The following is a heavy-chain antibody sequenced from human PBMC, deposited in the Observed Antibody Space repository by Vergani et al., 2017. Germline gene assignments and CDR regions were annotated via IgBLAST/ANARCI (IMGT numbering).Heavy chain of an antibody. V-gene: IGHV3-48*01. CDR3: AKAGIVVPAAITGIRAYYYYYMDV. CDR1: GFTFSSYS. D-gene: IGHD2-2*01. CDR2: ISSSSSPI. J-gene: IGHJ6*03. Sequence: EVQLVKSGGGLVQRGGSLRLSCAASGFTFSSYSMNWVRQAPGKGLEWVSYISSSSSPIYYADSVQGRFTISRDNAKNSLYLQMNSLRAEDTAVYYCAKAGIVVPAAITGIRAYYYYYMDVWGKGTTVTVSS.